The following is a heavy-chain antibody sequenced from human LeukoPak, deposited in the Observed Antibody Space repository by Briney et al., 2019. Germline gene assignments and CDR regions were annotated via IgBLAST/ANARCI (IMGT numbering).Heavy chain of an antibody. J-gene: IGHJ4*02. Sequence: GGSLGLSCAASGFTFSSYAMSWVRQAPGKGLEWVSAISGSGGSAYYADSVKGRFTISRDNSKNTLYLQMNSLRAEDTAVYYCAKDGAAYYYDSSGYYYWGQGTLVTVSS. V-gene: IGHV3-23*01. CDR1: GFTFSSYA. CDR3: AKDGAAYYYDSSGYYY. CDR2: ISGSGGSA. D-gene: IGHD3-22*01.